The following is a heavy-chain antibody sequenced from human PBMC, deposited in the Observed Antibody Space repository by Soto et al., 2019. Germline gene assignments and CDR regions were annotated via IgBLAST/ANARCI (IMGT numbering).Heavy chain of an antibody. CDR1: GLTFRDYA. V-gene: IGHV3-49*04. CDR2: IRSKAYGGTT. Sequence: LRLSCTASGLTFRDYAISWVRQSPCKVLEWVGFIRSKAYGGTTDYAASVKARFTISRDDSKSIAYLQMNSLKTEDTAVYYCIRGATHYYYYGMDVWGQGTTVTVSS. D-gene: IGHD5-12*01. CDR3: IRGATHYYYYGMDV. J-gene: IGHJ6*02.